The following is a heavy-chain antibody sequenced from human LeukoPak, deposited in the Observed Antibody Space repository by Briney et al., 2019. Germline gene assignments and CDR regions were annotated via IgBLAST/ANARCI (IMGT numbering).Heavy chain of an antibody. V-gene: IGHV3-30*02. CDR1: GFTFSSYG. CDR2: IRYDGSNK. CDR3: AKDGRFGDYYYYYMDV. J-gene: IGHJ6*03. D-gene: IGHD3-10*01. Sequence: PGGSLRLSCAASGFTFSSYGMHWVRQAPGKGLEWVAFIRYDGSNKYYADSVEGRFTISRDNSKNTLYLQMNSLRAEDTAVYYCAKDGRFGDYYYYYMDVWGKGTTVTVSS.